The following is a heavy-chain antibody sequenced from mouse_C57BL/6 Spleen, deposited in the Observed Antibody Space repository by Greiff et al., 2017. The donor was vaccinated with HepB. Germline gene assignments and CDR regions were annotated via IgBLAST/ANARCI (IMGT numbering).Heavy chain of an antibody. CDR3: ARDYYSNSFAE. D-gene: IGHD2-5*01. J-gene: IGHJ3*01. CDR1: GFTFSSYA. CDR2: ISDGGSYT. V-gene: IGHV5-4*01. Sequence: EVKLMESGGGLVKPGGSLKLSCAASGFTFSSYAMSWVRQTPEKRLEWVATISDGGSYTDYPDNVKGRFTISRDNAKNNLYLQMSHLKSEDTAMYYRARDYYSNSFAEWGQGTLVTVSA.